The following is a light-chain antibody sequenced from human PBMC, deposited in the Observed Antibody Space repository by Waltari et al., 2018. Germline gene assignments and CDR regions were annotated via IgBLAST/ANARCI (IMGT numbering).Light chain of an antibody. CDR3: QQYGSSPTT. J-gene: IGKJ4*01. Sequence: EIALPQSLGTLPLSPGDRVTPSCRASQSLSSSQLAWYQQKPGQAPRLLIYGASSRTTGIPERFSGSGSGTDFTLTISRLEPEDFAVYYCQQYGSSPTTFGGGTKVEIK. V-gene: IGKV3-20*01. CDR2: GAS. CDR1: QSLSSSQ.